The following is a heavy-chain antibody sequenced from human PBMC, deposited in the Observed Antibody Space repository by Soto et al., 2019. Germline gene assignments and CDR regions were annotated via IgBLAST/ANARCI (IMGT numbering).Heavy chain of an antibody. CDR1: GGSFSGYY. V-gene: IGHV4-34*01. D-gene: IGHD3-10*01. Sequence: SETLSLTCAVHGGSFSGYYWSWIRQPPGKGLEWIGEINHSGSTNYNPSLKSRVTISVDTSKNQFSLKLSSVTAADTAVYYCAREGRVRGVMSHGDIWGQGTMVTVS. J-gene: IGHJ3*02. CDR3: AREGRVRGVMSHGDI. CDR2: INHSGST.